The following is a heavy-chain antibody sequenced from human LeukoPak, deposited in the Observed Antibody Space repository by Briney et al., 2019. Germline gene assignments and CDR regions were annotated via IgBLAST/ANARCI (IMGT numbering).Heavy chain of an antibody. D-gene: IGHD2-15*01. V-gene: IGHV1-8*01. CDR1: GYTFTSYD. J-gene: IGHJ5*02. Sequence: GASVKVSCKASGYTFTSYDINWVRQATGQGLEWMGWMNPNSGNTGYAQKFQGRVTMTRDTSTSTVYMELSSLRSEDTAVYYCARDKRGPPGSLRTYNWFDPWGQGTLVTVSS. CDR3: ARDKRGPPGSLRTYNWFDP. CDR2: MNPNSGNT.